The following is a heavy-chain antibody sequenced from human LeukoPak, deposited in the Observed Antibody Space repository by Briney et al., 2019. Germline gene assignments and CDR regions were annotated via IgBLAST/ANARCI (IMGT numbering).Heavy chain of an antibody. Sequence: PGGSLRLSCAASGFTFSSYWMHWVRQAPGKGLVWVSRINSDGSSTSYADSVKGRFTISRDNAKNTLYLQMNSLRAEDTAVYYCARPGYSYGNDAFDIWGQGTMVTVSS. CDR2: INSDGSST. V-gene: IGHV3-74*01. CDR3: ARPGYSYGNDAFDI. J-gene: IGHJ3*02. CDR1: GFTFSSYW. D-gene: IGHD5-18*01.